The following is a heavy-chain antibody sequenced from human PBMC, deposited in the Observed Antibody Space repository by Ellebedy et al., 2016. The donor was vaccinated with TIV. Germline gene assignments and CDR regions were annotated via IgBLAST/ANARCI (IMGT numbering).Heavy chain of an antibody. CDR2: VSYSGST. CDR1: GGSVSSDGFF. Sequence: SETLSLTCTVSGGSVSSDGFFWSWIRQRPGKGLEWIGYVSYSGSTNYIPSLKSRLTMSIDTSKNQFSLNLKSVTAADTAVYYCATRPYRSGQPFYGVSDYWGQGTLVTVSS. D-gene: IGHD3-22*01. CDR3: ATRPYRSGQPFYGVSDY. V-gene: IGHV4-31*03. J-gene: IGHJ4*02.